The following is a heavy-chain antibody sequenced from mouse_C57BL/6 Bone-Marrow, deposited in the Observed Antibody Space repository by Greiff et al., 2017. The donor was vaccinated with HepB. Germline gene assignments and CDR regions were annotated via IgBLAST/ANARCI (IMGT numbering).Heavy chain of an antibody. CDR3: ARSHDGYYGGFAY. CDR1: GYTFTSYW. D-gene: IGHD2-3*01. CDR2: IDPSDSYT. J-gene: IGHJ3*01. V-gene: IGHV1-59*01. Sequence: VQLQQPGAELVRPGTSVKLSCKASGYTFTSYWMHWVKQRPGQGLEWIGVIDPSDSYTNYNQKFKGKATLTVDTSSSTAYMQLSSLTSEDSAVYYCARSHDGYYGGFAYWGQGTLVTVSA.